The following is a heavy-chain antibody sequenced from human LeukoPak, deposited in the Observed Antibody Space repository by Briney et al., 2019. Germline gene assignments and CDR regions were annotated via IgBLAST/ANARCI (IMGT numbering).Heavy chain of an antibody. J-gene: IGHJ4*02. V-gene: IGHV3-30*04. D-gene: IGHD6-19*01. CDR2: ISYDGSSE. Sequence: PGGSLRLSCAASGFTFSSYAMHWVRQAPDKGLEWVAVISYDGSSEYYADSVKGRFTISRDNSKNTLYLQMNSLRAEDTAVYYCAKQWLGYFDYWGQGTLVTVSS. CDR1: GFTFSSYA. CDR3: AKQWLGYFDY.